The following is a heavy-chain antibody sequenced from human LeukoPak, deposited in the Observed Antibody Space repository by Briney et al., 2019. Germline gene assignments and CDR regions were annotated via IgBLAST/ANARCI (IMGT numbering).Heavy chain of an antibody. Sequence: SVKVSYKASGGTFSSYAISWVRQAPGQGLEWMGGIIPIFGTANYAQKFQGRVTITADKSTSTAYMELSSLRSEDTAVYYCARLPLYSSSWYGWFDPWGQGTLVTVSS. CDR2: IIPIFGTA. CDR3: ARLPLYSSSWYGWFDP. J-gene: IGHJ5*02. CDR1: GGTFSSYA. D-gene: IGHD6-13*01. V-gene: IGHV1-69*06.